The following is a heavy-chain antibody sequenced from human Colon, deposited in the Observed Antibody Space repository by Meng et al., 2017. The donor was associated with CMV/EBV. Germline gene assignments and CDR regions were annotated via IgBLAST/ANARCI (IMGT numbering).Heavy chain of an antibody. CDR3: VRGAPPYACNL. V-gene: IGHV3-74*01. CDR2: INGDGSIT. J-gene: IGHJ4*02. CDR1: GFILRNFW. D-gene: IGHD2/OR15-2a*01. Sequence: GGSLRLSCAASGFILRNFWMHWVRQAPGKGLEWVSHINGDGSITGYADSVKGRFTISRDNAKVYLQLNSLGAEDTAVYHCVRGAPPYACNLWGQGKLVTVSS.